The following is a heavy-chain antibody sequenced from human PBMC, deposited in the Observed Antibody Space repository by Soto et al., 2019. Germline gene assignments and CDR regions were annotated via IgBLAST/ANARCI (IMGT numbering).Heavy chain of an antibody. V-gene: IGHV1-18*01. D-gene: IGHD3-22*01. Sequence: ASVKVSCKASGYTFTSYGISWVRQAPGQGLEWMGWISAYNGNTNYAQKLQGRVTMTTDTSTSTAYMELRSLRSDDTAVYYCARDLEITMIVVVINYYYGMDVWGQGTTVTSP. CDR2: ISAYNGNT. CDR3: ARDLEITMIVVVINYYYGMDV. CDR1: GYTFTSYG. J-gene: IGHJ6*02.